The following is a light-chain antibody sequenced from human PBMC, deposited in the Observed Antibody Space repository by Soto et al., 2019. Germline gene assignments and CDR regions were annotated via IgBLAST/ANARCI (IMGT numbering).Light chain of an antibody. J-gene: IGKJ1*01. CDR1: QSLLYSNGYNY. Sequence: DIVMTQSPLSLPVTPGEPASISCRSSQSLLYSNGYNYLDWYLQKPGQSPQLLIYLGSNRASGVPDRFSGSGSGTDFTLKISRVEAEDVGVYYCKQALQPLRTFGQGTKVEIK. CDR3: KQALQPLRT. V-gene: IGKV2-28*01. CDR2: LGS.